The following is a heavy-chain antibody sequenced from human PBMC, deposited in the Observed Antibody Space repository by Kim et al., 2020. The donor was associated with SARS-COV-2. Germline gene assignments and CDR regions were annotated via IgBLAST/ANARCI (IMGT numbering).Heavy chain of an antibody. D-gene: IGHD1-26*01. V-gene: IGHV3-30*01. Sequence: YPSHAESRLTHSRDNSKNTLYLQMNSLRAEDTAVYYCARPHSGSHLSYFDCWGQRTLVTVSS. J-gene: IGHJ4*02. CDR3: ARPHSGSHLSYFDC.